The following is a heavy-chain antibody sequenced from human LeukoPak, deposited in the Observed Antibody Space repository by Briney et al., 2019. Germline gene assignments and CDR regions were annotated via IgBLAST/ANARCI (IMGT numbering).Heavy chain of an antibody. CDR3: ARGKRGKGLKTYYYDSSGYWPIDY. Sequence: SETLSLTCAVYGGSFSGYYWSWIRQPPGKGLEWIGEINHSGSTNYNPSLKSRVTISVDTSKNQFSLKLSSVTTADTAVYYCARGKRGKGLKTYYYDSSGYWPIDYWGQGTLVTVSS. D-gene: IGHD3-22*01. V-gene: IGHV4-34*01. CDR1: GGSFSGYY. J-gene: IGHJ4*02. CDR2: INHSGST.